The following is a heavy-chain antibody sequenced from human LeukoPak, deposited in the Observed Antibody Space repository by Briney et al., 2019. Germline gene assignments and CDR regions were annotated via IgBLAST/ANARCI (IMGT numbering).Heavy chain of an antibody. Sequence: ASVKVSCKASGYTFTGYYMHWVRQAPGQGLEWMGWINPNSGGTNYAQKFQGRVTMTRDTSISTAYMELSRLRSDDTAVYYCARETSRIGAFDIWGQGTMVTVPS. CDR3: ARETSRIGAFDI. J-gene: IGHJ3*02. CDR1: GYTFTGYY. D-gene: IGHD2-15*01. V-gene: IGHV1-2*02. CDR2: INPNSGGT.